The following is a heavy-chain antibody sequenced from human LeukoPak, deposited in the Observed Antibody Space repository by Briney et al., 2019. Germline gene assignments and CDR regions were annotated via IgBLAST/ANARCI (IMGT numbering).Heavy chain of an antibody. J-gene: IGHJ4*02. CDR1: GGSFSGYY. V-gene: IGHV4-34*01. CDR3: ASGTAVATFDC. Sequence: SETLSLTCAVYGGSFSGYYWSWIRQPPGKGLEWIGEINHSGSTNYNPSLKSRVTISVDTSKTQFSLKLSSVTAADTAVYFCASGTAVATFDCWGQGTLVTVSS. D-gene: IGHD4-17*01. CDR2: INHSGST.